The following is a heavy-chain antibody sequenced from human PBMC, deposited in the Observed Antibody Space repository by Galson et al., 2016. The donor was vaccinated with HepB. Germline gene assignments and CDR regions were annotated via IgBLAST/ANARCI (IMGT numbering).Heavy chain of an antibody. J-gene: IGHJ6*02. D-gene: IGHD3-10*01. Sequence: SLRLSCAASGFTFSSYAMSWVRQAPGKGLEWVSAISGSGGSTYYADSVKGRFTISRDNSKNTLYLQMNSLRAEDTAVYYCAKDPRRITMVRGVISYYYSGMDVWGQGTTVTVSS. CDR1: GFTFSSYA. CDR2: ISGSGGST. CDR3: AKDPRRITMVRGVISYYYSGMDV. V-gene: IGHV3-23*01.